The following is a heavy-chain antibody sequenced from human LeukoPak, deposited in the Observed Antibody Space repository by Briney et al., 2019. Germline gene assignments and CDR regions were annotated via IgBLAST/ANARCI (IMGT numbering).Heavy chain of an antibody. V-gene: IGHV4-39*07. CDR1: GGSISSYY. Sequence: SETLSLTCTVSGGSISSYYWSWIRQPPGKGLEWIGSIYYSGSTYYNPSLKSRVTISVDTSKNQFSLKLSSVTAADTAVYYCARDRTWWFDPWGQGTLVTVSS. J-gene: IGHJ5*02. CDR2: IYYSGST. CDR3: ARDRTWWFDP.